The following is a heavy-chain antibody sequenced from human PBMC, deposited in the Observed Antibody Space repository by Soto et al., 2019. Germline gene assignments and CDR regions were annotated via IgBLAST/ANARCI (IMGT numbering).Heavy chain of an antibody. Sequence: QVQLVQSGAEVKQPGSSVKVSCKTSGGTFSTYAIYWVRQAPGQGLEWMGAIIPLFGTADYAQKFQGRVTVTADESTSTAYTELSSLRSEDTAVYYFARPKGSYSSGYYYFDYWGQGNLVTVSS. J-gene: IGHJ4*02. CDR1: GGTFSTYA. V-gene: IGHV1-69*01. CDR2: IIPLFGTA. D-gene: IGHD6-19*01. CDR3: ARPKGSYSSGYYYFDY.